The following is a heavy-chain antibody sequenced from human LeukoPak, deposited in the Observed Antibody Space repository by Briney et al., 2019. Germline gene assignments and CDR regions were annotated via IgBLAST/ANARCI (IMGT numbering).Heavy chain of an antibody. V-gene: IGHV4-38-2*01. J-gene: IGHJ2*01. CDR1: GYSISSGYY. CDR2: IYHSGST. Sequence: SETLSLTCAVSGYSISSGYYWGWIRQPPGKVLEWIGSIYHSGSTYYNPSLKSRVTTSVDTSKNQFSLKLSSVTAADTAVSYSARHPPRPYYDFWSGYYKAYWYFDLWGRGTLVTVSS. D-gene: IGHD3-3*01. CDR3: ARHPPRPYYDFWSGYYKAYWYFDL.